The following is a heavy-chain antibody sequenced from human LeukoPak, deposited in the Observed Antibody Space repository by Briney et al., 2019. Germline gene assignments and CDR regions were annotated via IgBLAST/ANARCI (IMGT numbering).Heavy chain of an antibody. CDR2: IYYSGST. V-gene: IGHV4-39*07. Sequence: SETLSLTCTVSGDSISSNSYYWGWIRQPPGKGLECIGSIYYSGSTYYNPSLKSRVTISVDTSKNQFSLKLSSVTAADTAVYYCARDSYGTALNAFDIWGQGTMVTVSS. D-gene: IGHD5-18*01. CDR3: ARDSYGTALNAFDI. J-gene: IGHJ3*02. CDR1: GDSISSNSYY.